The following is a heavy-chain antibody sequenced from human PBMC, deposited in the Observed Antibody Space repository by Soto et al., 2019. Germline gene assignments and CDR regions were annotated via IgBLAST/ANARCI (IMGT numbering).Heavy chain of an antibody. CDR1: GFSLAANGAG. D-gene: IGHD3-22*01. Sequence: GPTLIDQKQCLTLHCSLCGFSLAANGAGMDWMRQPTEKALEWRALLYWNYDEGYNPSLKSRLTITKDTSKNQVVLTLPHMDPLDRATYYCGLTKAEYYASSGYYDYWRQGTLVTVSS. J-gene: IGHJ4*02. V-gene: IGHV2-5*01. CDR2: LYWNYDE. CDR3: GLTKAEYYASSGYYDY.